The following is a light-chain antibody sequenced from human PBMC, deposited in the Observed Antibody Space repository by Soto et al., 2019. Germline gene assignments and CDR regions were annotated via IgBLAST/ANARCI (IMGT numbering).Light chain of an antibody. CDR3: QQFDDRLT. Sequence: DIQMTQSPSSLSASVGDRVTITCQASQDINNYLNWYQQKPGKAPKLLIYDASNLETGVPSRFSGRGSGTDFTFTISSLRPEDIAPYYCQQFDDRLTFGGGTRVDIK. V-gene: IGKV1-33*01. CDR1: QDINNY. CDR2: DAS. J-gene: IGKJ4*01.